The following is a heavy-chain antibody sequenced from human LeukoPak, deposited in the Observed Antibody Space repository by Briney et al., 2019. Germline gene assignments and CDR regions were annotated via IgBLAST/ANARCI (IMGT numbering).Heavy chain of an antibody. CDR1: GYTFSSYY. J-gene: IGHJ4*02. CDR2: ISPSGDYT. CDR3: ARDNSGWSVDY. Sequence: GASVKVSCKASGYTFSSYYMHWVRQAPGQGLEWMGIISPSGDYTRYAQKLQGRVGMTLDTSTSTVYMELNSLESEDTAMYYCARDNSGWSVDYWGQGTLVTVTS. V-gene: IGHV1-46*04. D-gene: IGHD6-19*01.